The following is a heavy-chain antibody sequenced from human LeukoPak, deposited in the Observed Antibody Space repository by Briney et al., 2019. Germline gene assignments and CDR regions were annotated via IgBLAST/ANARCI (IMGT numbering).Heavy chain of an antibody. CDR1: GGSISSSSYC. J-gene: IGHJ4*02. Sequence: PSETLSLTCTVSGGSISSSSYCWGWIRQPPGKGLEWIGSIYYSGSTYYNPSLKSRVTISVDTSKNQFSLKLSSVTAADTAVYYCAVVPAAIANVIDYWGQGTLVTVSS. D-gene: IGHD2-2*01. CDR3: AVVPAAIANVIDY. V-gene: IGHV4-39*01. CDR2: IYYSGST.